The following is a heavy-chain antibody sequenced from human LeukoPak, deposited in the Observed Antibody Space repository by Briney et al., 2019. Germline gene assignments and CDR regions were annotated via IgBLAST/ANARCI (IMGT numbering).Heavy chain of an antibody. Sequence: GGSLRLSCAASGFTFSSYVMHWVRQAPGKGLEWVAIISYDGSNEYYADSVKGRFTISRDNAKNSLYLQMNSLRAEDTAVYYCARDHESGSYDYWGQGTLVTVSS. CDR2: ISYDGSNE. J-gene: IGHJ4*02. CDR3: ARDHESGSYDY. CDR1: GFTFSSYV. D-gene: IGHD1-26*01. V-gene: IGHV3-30*04.